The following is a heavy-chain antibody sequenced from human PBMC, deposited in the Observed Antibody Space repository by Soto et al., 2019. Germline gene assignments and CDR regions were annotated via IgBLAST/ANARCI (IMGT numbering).Heavy chain of an antibody. V-gene: IGHV3-21*04. J-gene: IGHJ6*02. CDR1: GFTFSSYS. CDR2: ISSSSSYI. D-gene: IGHD3-3*01. CDR3: ARDHTSIFDPMEVPYALAV. Sequence: GGSLRLSCAASGFTFSSYSMNWVRQAPGKGLEWVSSISSSSSYIYYADSVKGRFTISRDNAKNSLYLQMNSLRAEDTAVYYCARDHTSIFDPMEVPYALAVWGQGTTVTVSS.